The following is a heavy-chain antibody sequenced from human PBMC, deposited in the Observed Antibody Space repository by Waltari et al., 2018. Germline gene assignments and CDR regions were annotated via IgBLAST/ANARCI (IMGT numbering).Heavy chain of an antibody. J-gene: IGHJ5*02. CDR3: ARPNVEMAPHAENWFDP. CDR2: INAGNGNT. V-gene: IGHV1-3*01. CDR1: GYTFTSYA. D-gene: IGHD5-12*01. Sequence: QVQLVQSGAEVKKPGASVKVSCKASGYTFTSYAMHWVRQAPGQRLEWMGWINAGNGNTKYSQNCQGRVTITRDTSASTAYMELSSLRSEDTAVYYCARPNVEMAPHAENWFDPWGQGTLVTVSS.